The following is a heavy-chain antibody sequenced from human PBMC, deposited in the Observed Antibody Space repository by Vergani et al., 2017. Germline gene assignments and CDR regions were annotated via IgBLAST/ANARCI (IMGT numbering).Heavy chain of an antibody. CDR2: INAGNGNT. J-gene: IGHJ6*02. CDR1: GYTFTSYA. V-gene: IGHV1-3*01. D-gene: IGHD3-10*01. Sequence: QVQLVQSGAEVKKPGASVKVSCKASGYTFTSYAMHWVRQAPGQRLEWMGWINAGNGNTKYSQKFQGRVTITRETSASTAYMELSSLRSEDTAVYYCARDSVVVRGSLMDVWGQGTTVTVSS. CDR3: ARDSVVVRGSLMDV.